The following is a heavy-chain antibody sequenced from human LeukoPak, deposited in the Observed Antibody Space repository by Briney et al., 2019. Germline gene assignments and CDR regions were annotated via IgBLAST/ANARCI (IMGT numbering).Heavy chain of an antibody. CDR3: VRYPRTHYYFDC. D-gene: IGHD1-14*01. Sequence: ASVKVSCKASGYTFTNYDIYWVRQATGQGPEWMGWMNPNSGHTGYAQKFQGRATMTRNTSISTAYMELSSLSSEDTAVYYCVRYPRTHYYFDCWGQGTLVTVSS. V-gene: IGHV1-8*01. J-gene: IGHJ4*02. CDR1: GYTFTNYD. CDR2: MNPNSGHT.